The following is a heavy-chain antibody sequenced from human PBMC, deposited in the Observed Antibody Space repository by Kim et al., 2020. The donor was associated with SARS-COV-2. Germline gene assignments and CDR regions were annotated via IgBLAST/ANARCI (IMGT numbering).Heavy chain of an antibody. D-gene: IGHD1-1*01. Sequence: GGSLRLSCVASGFNFNNYVMHWVRQAPGKGLEWVANVYFDGTNENYADSVRGRFSISRDNSKNTLFLQMNGLSGEDTGVYYCARASEMLSITTCFASWGQGSQVAVSS. CDR2: VYFDGTNE. V-gene: IGHV3-33*01. CDR3: ARASEMLSITTCFAS. J-gene: IGHJ4*02. CDR1: GFNFNNYV.